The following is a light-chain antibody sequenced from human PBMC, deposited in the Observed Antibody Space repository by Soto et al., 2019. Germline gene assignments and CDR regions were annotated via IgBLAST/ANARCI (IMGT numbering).Light chain of an antibody. J-gene: IGKJ5*01. CDR2: GAS. CDR3: QQYNNWPPIN. Sequence: EIVMTQSPATLSVSPGERATLSCMASQSVSSNLAWYQQKPGQAPRRLIYGASTRATGIPARFSGSGSGTEFTRTISSLQSEDFAVYYCQQYNNWPPINFGQGTRLEIK. CDR1: QSVSSN. V-gene: IGKV3-15*01.